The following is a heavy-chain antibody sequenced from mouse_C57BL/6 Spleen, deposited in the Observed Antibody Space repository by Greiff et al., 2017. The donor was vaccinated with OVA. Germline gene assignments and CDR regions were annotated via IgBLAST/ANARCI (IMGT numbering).Heavy chain of an antibody. D-gene: IGHD1-1*01. Sequence: EVQLQQSGPELVKPGASVKMSCKASGYTFTDYNMHWVKQSHGKSLEWIGYINPNNGGTSYNQKFKGKATLTVNKSSSTAYMELRSLTSEDSAVYYCATYYYGSTGYFDVWGTGTTVTVSS. J-gene: IGHJ1*03. CDR1: GYTFTDYN. CDR2: INPNNGGT. CDR3: ATYYYGSTGYFDV. V-gene: IGHV1-22*01.